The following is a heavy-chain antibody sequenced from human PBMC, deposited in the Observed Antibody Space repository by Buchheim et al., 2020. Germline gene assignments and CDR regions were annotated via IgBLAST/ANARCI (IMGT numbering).Heavy chain of an antibody. J-gene: IGHJ4*02. CDR3: AKDLTVTIAALDY. CDR1: GFTFSSYG. Sequence: QVQLVESGGGVVQPGRSLRLSCAASGFTFSSYGMHWVRQAPGKGLEWVAVISYDGSNKYYADSVKGRLTISRDNSKNTLYLQMNSLRAEDTAVYYCAKDLTVTIAALDYWGQGTL. V-gene: IGHV3-30*18. CDR2: ISYDGSNK. D-gene: IGHD4-17*01.